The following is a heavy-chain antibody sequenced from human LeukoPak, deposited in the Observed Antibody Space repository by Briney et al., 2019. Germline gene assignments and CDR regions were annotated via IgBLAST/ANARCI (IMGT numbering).Heavy chain of an antibody. D-gene: IGHD1-26*01. CDR3: ASSGNYYPYLLDY. V-gene: IGHV3-66*01. CDR1: GFTVSSTY. Sequence: GGSLRLSCAASGFTVSSTYMNWVRQAPGKGLEWVSVIFGGGGTYYADSVKGRFIISRDNSKNTLYLQMNSLRAEDTAVYYCASSGNYYPYLLDYWGQGTLVTVSS. J-gene: IGHJ4*02. CDR2: IFGGGGT.